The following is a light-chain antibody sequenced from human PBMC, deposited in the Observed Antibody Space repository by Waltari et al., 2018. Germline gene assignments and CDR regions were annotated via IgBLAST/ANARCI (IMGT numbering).Light chain of an antibody. CDR2: GKE. CDR1: SLRTSY. Sequence: SSELTQGPDVSVALGQTVKITCQGDSLRTSYASWYQVKPGQAPVLVLFGKEKRPSGIPYRISGYSSGTTSSLTITGAQAEDEADYYCHSRKGSDNQVVFGGGTKLTVL. J-gene: IGLJ3*02. V-gene: IGLV3-19*01. CDR3: HSRKGSDNQVV.